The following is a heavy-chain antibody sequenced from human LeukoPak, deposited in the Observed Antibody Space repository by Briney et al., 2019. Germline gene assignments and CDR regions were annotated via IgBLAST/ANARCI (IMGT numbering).Heavy chain of an antibody. CDR3: ARQGYTVSYYFLDY. Sequence: SETLSLTCAVYGGSFSGYYWNWIRQPPGKGLEWIGEINDSGSTNYNPSLKSRVTISVDTSKSQFSLKLSSVTAADTAVYFCARQGYTVSYYFLDYWSQGTLVTVSS. J-gene: IGHJ4*02. CDR2: INDSGST. CDR1: GGSFSGYY. D-gene: IGHD1-26*01. V-gene: IGHV4-34*01.